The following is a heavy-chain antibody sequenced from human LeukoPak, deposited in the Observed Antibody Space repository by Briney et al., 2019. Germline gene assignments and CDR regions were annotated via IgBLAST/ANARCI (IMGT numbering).Heavy chain of an antibody. CDR2: IKKDVGET. V-gene: IGHV3-7*01. J-gene: IGHJ4*02. Sequence: GGSLRLSCVASRFTFSNYWMTWVHQPPGKGLERVANIKKDVGETNYIQSVKDRFTISRDNARNSLYLQMNRLTVEDTAVYYCARDMGWQQFDQWGQGTLVTVSS. D-gene: IGHD5-24*01. CDR3: ARDMGWQQFDQ. CDR1: RFTFSNYW.